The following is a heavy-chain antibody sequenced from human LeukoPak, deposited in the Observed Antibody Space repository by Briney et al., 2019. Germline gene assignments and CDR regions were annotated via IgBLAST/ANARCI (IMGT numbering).Heavy chain of an antibody. V-gene: IGHV3-23*01. CDR2: ISGTGGST. CDR1: GFTFSSYA. Sequence: GGSLRLSCAASGFTFSSYAMSWVRQAPGKGLEWVSAISGTGGSTYYADSVKGRFTISRDNSENTLYLQMNSLRAEDTAVYYCARDLGGQIAFDIWGQGTMVTVSS. CDR3: ARDLGGQIAFDI. J-gene: IGHJ3*02.